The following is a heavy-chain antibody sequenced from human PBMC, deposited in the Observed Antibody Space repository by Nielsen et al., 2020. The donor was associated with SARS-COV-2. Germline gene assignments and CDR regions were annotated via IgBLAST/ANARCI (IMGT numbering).Heavy chain of an antibody. Sequence: GESLKISCEASGFTFSSYAMSWVRQAPGKGLEWVSSISGSGGSTDYADSVKGRFTVSRDNAKKSLFLQMTSLTVEDTAVYYCARGIGVNNHYYHSHDYWGQGTLVTVSS. J-gene: IGHJ4*02. CDR3: ARGIGVNNHYYHSHDY. D-gene: IGHD3-22*01. CDR2: ISGSGGST. CDR1: GFTFSSYA. V-gene: IGHV3-23*01.